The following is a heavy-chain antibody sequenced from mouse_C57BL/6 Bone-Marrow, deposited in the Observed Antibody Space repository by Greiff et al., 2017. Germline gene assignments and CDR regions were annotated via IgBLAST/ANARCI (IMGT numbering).Heavy chain of an antibody. CDR1: GFTFSDYG. J-gene: IGHJ4*01. V-gene: IGHV5-15*04. CDR3: ARRYAMDY. Sequence: EVKLLESGGGLVQPGGSLKLSCAASGFTFSDYGMAWVRQAPRKGLEWVAFISPLAYSTYYADTVTGRFTISRENAKNTLSLAMSSLRAEDTAMYYCARRYAMDYWGQGTSVTVSS. CDR2: ISPLAYST.